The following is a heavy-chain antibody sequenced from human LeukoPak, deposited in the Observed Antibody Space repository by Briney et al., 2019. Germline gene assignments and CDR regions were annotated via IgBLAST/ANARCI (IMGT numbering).Heavy chain of an antibody. J-gene: IGHJ4*02. D-gene: IGHD1-26*01. V-gene: IGHV3-7*03. CDR2: RKKDGSEK. CDR3: ATEGTVGATGHGHFDY. CDR1: GFAFSSYW. Sequence: GGSLRLSCAASGFAFSSYWMTWVRQTPGKGLEWVANRKKDGSEKYYVDSVKGRFTISRDNAKSSLYLQMNRLTAEDTAVYYCATEGTVGATGHGHFDYWGQGTLVTVSS.